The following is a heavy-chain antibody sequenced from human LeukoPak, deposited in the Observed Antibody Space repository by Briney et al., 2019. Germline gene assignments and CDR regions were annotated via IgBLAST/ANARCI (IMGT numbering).Heavy chain of an antibody. D-gene: IGHD6-13*01. CDR3: ARWQLKDYYMDV. Sequence: GASVKVSCKASGGTFSSYAISWVRQAPGQGLEWMGWISAYNGNTNYAQKLQGRVTMTTDTSTSTAYMELRSLRSDDTAVYYCARWQLKDYYMDVWGKGTTVTVSS. CDR1: GGTFSSYA. CDR2: ISAYNGNT. J-gene: IGHJ6*03. V-gene: IGHV1-18*01.